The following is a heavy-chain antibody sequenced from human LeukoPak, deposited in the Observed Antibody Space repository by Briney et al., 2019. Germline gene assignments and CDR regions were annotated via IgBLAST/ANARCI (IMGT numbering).Heavy chain of an antibody. D-gene: IGHD1-26*01. J-gene: IGHJ4*02. CDR1: GFTFSSNW. CDR3: VRDLGGRSGH. V-gene: IGHV3-74*01. CDR2: INEDGSTT. Sequence: GGSLRLSCAASGFTFSSNWMHWVRQAPGKGLVWVSRINEDGSTTNYADSVKGRSTIFRDNAKNTLCLQMNSLRAEDTAVYYCVRDLGGRSGHWGQGTLVTVSS.